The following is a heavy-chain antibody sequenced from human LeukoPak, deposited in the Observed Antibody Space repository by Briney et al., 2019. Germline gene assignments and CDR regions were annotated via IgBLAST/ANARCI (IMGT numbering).Heavy chain of an antibody. D-gene: IGHD1-26*01. Sequence: GGSLRLSCAASGFTFSSYAMSWVRQAPGKGLEWVSAISGSGGSTYYADSVKGRFTISRDNSKNTLYLQMNSLRAEDTAVYYCAKDSKIVGATFRSYHYMDVWGKGTAVTVSS. CDR3: AKDSKIVGATFRSYHYMDV. J-gene: IGHJ6*03. CDR1: GFTFSSYA. CDR2: ISGSGGST. V-gene: IGHV3-23*01.